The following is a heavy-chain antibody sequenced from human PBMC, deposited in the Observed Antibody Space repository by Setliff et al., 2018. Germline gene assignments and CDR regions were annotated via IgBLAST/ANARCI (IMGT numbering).Heavy chain of an antibody. CDR2: IYHDGNT. J-gene: IGHJ5*02. Sequence: PSETLSLTCAVSGVSVNSLTWLSWVRQSPGKGLEWIGHIYHDGNTKSYPSVHFNQSLKSRVTMSVDKSKNHFSLELTSVTAADTAVYYCARGGGGYHAASWGQGILVTVPS. CDR1: GVSVNSLTW. D-gene: IGHD2-2*01. CDR3: ARGGGGYHAAS. V-gene: IGHV4-4*02.